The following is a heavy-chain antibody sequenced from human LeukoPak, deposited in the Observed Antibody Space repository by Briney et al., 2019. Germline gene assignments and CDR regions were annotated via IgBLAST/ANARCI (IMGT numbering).Heavy chain of an antibody. CDR3: AVIYYDSSAVITPHAFDI. V-gene: IGHV1-2*02. Sequence: GASVKVSCRASGYTFTGYYMHWVRQAPGQGLEWMGWINPNSGGTNYAQKFQGRGTMTRDTSISTAYMELSRLRFDDTAVYYCAVIYYDSSAVITPHAFDIWGQGTMVTVSS. CDR1: GYTFTGYY. J-gene: IGHJ3*02. CDR2: INPNSGGT. D-gene: IGHD3-22*01.